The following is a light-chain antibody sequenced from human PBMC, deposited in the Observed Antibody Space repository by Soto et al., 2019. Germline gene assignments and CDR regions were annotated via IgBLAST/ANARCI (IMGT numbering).Light chain of an antibody. J-gene: IGKJ4*01. V-gene: IGKV3-15*01. CDR3: QQYNNWPLT. CDR1: QSIGSN. Sequence: VMTQSPVNLSVSSGERATLSCRASQSIGSNLGWYQQKPGQAPRLLIYDASTRATGIPAKFSGSGSGTEFTLIIGSLQSEDFAVYYRQQYNNWPLTFGGGTKVEIK. CDR2: DAS.